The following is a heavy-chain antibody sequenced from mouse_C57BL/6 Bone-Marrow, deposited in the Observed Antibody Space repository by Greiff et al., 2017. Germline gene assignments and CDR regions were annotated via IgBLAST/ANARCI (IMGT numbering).Heavy chain of an antibody. CDR2: IWRGGST. Sequence: QVQLKESGPGLVQPSQSLSISCTVSGFSLTSYGVHWVRQSPGQGLEWLGVIWRGGSTANNAAFITRHVISKNNSKNQVCFKMNSLQADDRAIDYCAGENDGIDYWGQGTSVTVSS. CDR1: GFSLTSYG. V-gene: IGHV2-2*01. J-gene: IGHJ4*01. CDR3: AGENDGIDY.